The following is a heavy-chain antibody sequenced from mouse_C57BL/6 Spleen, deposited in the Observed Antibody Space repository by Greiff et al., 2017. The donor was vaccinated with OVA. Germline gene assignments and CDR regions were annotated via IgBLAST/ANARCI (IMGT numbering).Heavy chain of an antibody. CDR2: IYPSDSET. CDR1: GYTFTSYW. V-gene: IGHV1-61*01. D-gene: IGHD1-1*01. J-gene: IGHJ3*01. Sequence: QVQLQQPGAELVRPGSSVKLSCKASGYTFTSYWMDWVKQRPGQGLAWIGNIYPSDSETHYNQKFKDKATLTVDKYSSTAYMQLSSLTSEDSAVYYCARREGILLRSPFAYWGQGTLVTVSA. CDR3: ARREGILLRSPFAY.